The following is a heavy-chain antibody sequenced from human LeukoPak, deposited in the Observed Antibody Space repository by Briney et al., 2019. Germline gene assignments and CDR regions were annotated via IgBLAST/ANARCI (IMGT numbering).Heavy chain of an antibody. CDR1: GFTFSSYA. Sequence: GGSLRLSCAASGFTFSSYAMSWVRQAPGKGLEWVSAISGSGGSTYYADSVKGRFTISRDNSKNMLYLQMNSLRVEDTALYSCAKDRVGGSPHNAFDIWGQGTMVTVSS. J-gene: IGHJ3*02. D-gene: IGHD1-26*01. CDR3: AKDRVGGSPHNAFDI. CDR2: ISGSGGST. V-gene: IGHV3-23*01.